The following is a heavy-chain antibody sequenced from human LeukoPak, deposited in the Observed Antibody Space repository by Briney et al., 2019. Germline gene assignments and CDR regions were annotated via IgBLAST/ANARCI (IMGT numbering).Heavy chain of an antibody. CDR2: INPNSGDT. CDR3: ARGRVYCSSTSCYTTHNFDY. J-gene: IGHJ4*02. V-gene: IGHV1-2*02. CDR1: GYTFTGYY. D-gene: IGHD2-2*02. Sequence: GASVKVSCKASGYTFTGYYMHWVRQAPGQGLEWMGWINPNSGDTNYAQKFQGRVTMTRDTSISTAYMELSRLRSDDTAVYYCARGRVYCSSTSCYTTHNFDYWGQGTLVTVSS.